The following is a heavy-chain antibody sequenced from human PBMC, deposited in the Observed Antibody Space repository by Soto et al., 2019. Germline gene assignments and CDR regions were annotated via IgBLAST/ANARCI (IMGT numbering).Heavy chain of an antibody. V-gene: IGHV5-51*01. CDR1: GYNFAGYW. Sequence: GESLKICWKGSGYNFAGYWIAGGRQMAGQGLELMGIIYPSDSDTRYRPSFQGQVTISAATSISSAYLQWRSLRASDTAMYSCARGGVSTRTFDYWGQGTPVTVSS. J-gene: IGHJ4*02. D-gene: IGHD3-3*01. CDR3: ARGGVSTRTFDY. CDR2: IYPSDSDT.